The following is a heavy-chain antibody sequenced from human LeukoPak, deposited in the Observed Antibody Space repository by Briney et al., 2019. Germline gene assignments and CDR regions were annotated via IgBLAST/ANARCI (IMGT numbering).Heavy chain of an antibody. CDR1: GFTFSSYA. CDR3: AKDSAIFGVVTRNWFDP. J-gene: IGHJ5*02. Sequence: GGSLRLSCAASGFTFSSYAMSWVRQAPGKGLEWVSAISGSGGSTYYADSVKGRFTISRDNSKNTLYLQMNSLRAEDTAVYYCAKDSAIFGVVTRNWFDPWGQGTLVTVSS. D-gene: IGHD3-3*01. V-gene: IGHV3-23*01. CDR2: ISGSGGST.